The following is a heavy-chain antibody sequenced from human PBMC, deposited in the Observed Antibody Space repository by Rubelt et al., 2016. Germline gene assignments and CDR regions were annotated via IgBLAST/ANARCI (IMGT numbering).Heavy chain of an antibody. CDR1: GGSISSYY. J-gene: IGHJ5*02. Sequence: QVQLQESGPGLVKPSETLSLTCTVSGGSISSYYWSWIRQPPGKGLEWIGYIYYSGSTNYNPARNMRVTISVETCRNQFSLRLSLVTAADTAVYYCARDEWVAAAGTRGWFDPWGQGTLVTVSS. D-gene: IGHD6-13*01. CDR3: ARDEWVAAAGTRGWFDP. V-gene: IGHV4-59*01. CDR2: IYYSGST.